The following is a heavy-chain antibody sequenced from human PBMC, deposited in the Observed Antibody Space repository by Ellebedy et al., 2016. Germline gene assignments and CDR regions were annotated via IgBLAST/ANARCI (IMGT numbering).Heavy chain of an antibody. V-gene: IGHV1-69*04. CDR3: ARDRGYSYLNWFDP. J-gene: IGHJ5*02. Sequence: SVKVSXXASGGTFSSYAISWVRQAPGQGLEWMGRIIPILGIANYAQKFQGRVTITADKSTSTAYMELSSLRSEDTAVYYCARDRGYSYLNWFDPWGQGTLVTVSS. CDR2: IIPILGIA. CDR1: GGTFSSYA. D-gene: IGHD5-18*01.